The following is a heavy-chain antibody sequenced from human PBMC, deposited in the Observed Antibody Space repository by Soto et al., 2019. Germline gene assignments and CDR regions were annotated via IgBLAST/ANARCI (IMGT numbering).Heavy chain of an antibody. V-gene: IGHV3-23*01. D-gene: IGHD3-3*01. J-gene: IGHJ4*02. CDR1: GFTFSSYA. Sequence: GGSLRLSCAASGFTFSSYAMSWVRQAPGKGLEWVSAISGSGGSTYYADSVKGRFTISRDNSKNTLYLQVNSLRAEVTAVYYCARGGLVMGDFWTGRYFDYWGQGTLVTVSS. CDR3: ARGGLVMGDFWTGRYFDY. CDR2: ISGSGGST.